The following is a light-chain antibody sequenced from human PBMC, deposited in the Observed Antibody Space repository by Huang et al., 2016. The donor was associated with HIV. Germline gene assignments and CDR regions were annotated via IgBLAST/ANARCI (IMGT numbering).Light chain of an antibody. V-gene: IGKV3-20*01. CDR1: QSVSSSY. CDR3: QQYGSS. Sequence: ETVLTQSPGTLSLSPGERATLSCRASQSVSSSYLAWYQQKPGQAPRILIYGASSRSTGIPDRFSGSVSGTNFTLTISSLEPEDVAVYYCQQYGSSFGQGTHLEIK. J-gene: IGKJ2*01. CDR2: GAS.